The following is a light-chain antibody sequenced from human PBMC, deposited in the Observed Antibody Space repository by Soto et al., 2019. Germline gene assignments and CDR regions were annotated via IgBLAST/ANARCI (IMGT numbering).Light chain of an antibody. Sequence: QSALTQPASVSGSPGQSITISCTGTSSDVGSYNLVSWYQQHPGKAPKLMISEVTKRPSGISARFSGSKSGNTASLTISGLQAEDESDHYCCSYAGSSTWVFGGGTKLTVL. V-gene: IGLV2-23*02. CDR2: EVT. J-gene: IGLJ3*02. CDR3: CSYAGSSTWV. CDR1: SSDVGSYNL.